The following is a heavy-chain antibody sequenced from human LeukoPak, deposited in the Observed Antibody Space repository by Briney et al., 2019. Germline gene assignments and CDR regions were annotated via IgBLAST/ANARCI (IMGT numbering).Heavy chain of an antibody. V-gene: IGHV1-69*06. CDR3: ATYYDILAGYWTHFDY. CDR1: GDTFSNYA. D-gene: IGHD3-9*01. Sequence: ASVKVSCKASGDTFSNYAISWVRRAPGQGLEWMGGIIPIFGTANYAQKFQGRVTITADKSTSTAYMELSSLRSEDTAVYYCATYYDILAGYWTHFDYWGQGTLVTVSS. CDR2: IIPIFGTA. J-gene: IGHJ4*02.